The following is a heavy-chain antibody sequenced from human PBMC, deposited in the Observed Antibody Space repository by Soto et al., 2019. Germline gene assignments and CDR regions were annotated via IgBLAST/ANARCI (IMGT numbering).Heavy chain of an antibody. V-gene: IGHV4-31*03. CDR2: IYYSGST. CDR3: ARDPGDFWSGSHGWFDP. Sequence: QVQLQESGPGLVKPSQTLSLTCTVSGGSISSGGYYWSWIRQHPGKGLEWIGYIYYSGSTYYNPSHKSRVTISVDTSKNQYSLKLSSVTAADTAVYYCARDPGDFWSGSHGWFDPWGQGTLVTVSS. D-gene: IGHD3-3*01. J-gene: IGHJ5*02. CDR1: GGSISSGGYY.